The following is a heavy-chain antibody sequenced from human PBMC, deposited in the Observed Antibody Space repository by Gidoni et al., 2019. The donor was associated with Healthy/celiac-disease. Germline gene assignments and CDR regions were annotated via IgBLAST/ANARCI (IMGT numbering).Heavy chain of an antibody. CDR2: ISGSGGST. V-gene: IGHV3-23*01. D-gene: IGHD6-6*01. CDR3: AKIGGFEYSSSSHWFDP. Sequence: EVQLLESGGGLVQPGGSLRLSCAASGFTFSSYAMSWVRQAPGKGLEWVSAISGSGGSTYYADSVKGRFTISRDNSKNTLYLQMNSLRAEDTAVYYCAKIGGFEYSSSSHWFDPWGQGTLVTVSS. CDR1: GFTFSSYA. J-gene: IGHJ5*02.